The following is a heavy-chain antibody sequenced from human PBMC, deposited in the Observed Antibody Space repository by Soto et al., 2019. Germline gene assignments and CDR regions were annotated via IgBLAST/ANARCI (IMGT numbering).Heavy chain of an antibody. J-gene: IGHJ6*02. V-gene: IGHV3-7*03. CDR2: IKQDGSEK. D-gene: IGHD1-1*01. CDR1: GFTFSSYW. CDR3: AREGTIGDADGLDV. Sequence: PGGSLRLSCAASGFTFSSYWMSWVRQAPGKSLEWVANIKQDGSEKNYVDSVKGRFTISRDNANNSLYLQMSSLRAEDTALYYCAREGTIGDADGLDVCGQGTTVTVYS.